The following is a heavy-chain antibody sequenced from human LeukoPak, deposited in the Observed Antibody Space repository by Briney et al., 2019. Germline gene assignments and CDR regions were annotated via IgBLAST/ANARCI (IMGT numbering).Heavy chain of an antibody. CDR1: GGSISSSSYY. Sequence: PSETLSLTCTVSGGSISSSSYYWGWIRQPPGKGLEWIGSIYYSGSTYYNPSLKSRVTISVDASKNQFSLKLSSVTAADTAVYYCARHGKRWMYYFDYWGQGTLVTVSS. D-gene: IGHD5-24*01. CDR2: IYYSGST. CDR3: ARHGKRWMYYFDY. J-gene: IGHJ4*02. V-gene: IGHV4-39*07.